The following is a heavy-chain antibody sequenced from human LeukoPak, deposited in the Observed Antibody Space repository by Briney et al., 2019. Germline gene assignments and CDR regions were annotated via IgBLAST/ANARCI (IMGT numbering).Heavy chain of an antibody. D-gene: IGHD3-3*01. V-gene: IGHV3-21*01. Sequence: GGSLRLSCAASGFTFSSYAMSWVRQAPGKGLEWVSSISSSSSYIYYADSVKGRFTISRDNAKNSLYLQMNSLRAEDTAVYYCARVRVPYYDFWSGYPPDYWGQGTLVTVSS. CDR3: ARVRVPYYDFWSGYPPDY. J-gene: IGHJ4*02. CDR2: ISSSSSYI. CDR1: GFTFSSYA.